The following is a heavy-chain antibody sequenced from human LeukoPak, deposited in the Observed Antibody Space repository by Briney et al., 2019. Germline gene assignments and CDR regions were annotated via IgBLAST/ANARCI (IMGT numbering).Heavy chain of an antibody. V-gene: IGHV3-66*01. D-gene: IGHD1-26*01. CDR3: AGAPVGATHLAY. Sequence: GGSLRLSCAASGFTVSNNYMSWVRQAPGKGLEWVSLMYSGGTTSYADSVKGRFIISRDNSKNTPFLQMNSLRVEDTAVYYCAGAPVGATHLAYWGRGTQVTVSS. J-gene: IGHJ4*02. CDR2: MYSGGTT. CDR1: GFTVSNNY.